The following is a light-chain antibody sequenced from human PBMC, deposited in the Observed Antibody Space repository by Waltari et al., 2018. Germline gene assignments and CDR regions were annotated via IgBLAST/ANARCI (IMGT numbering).Light chain of an antibody. J-gene: IGLJ1*01. CDR3: HSSDTSGADV. V-gene: IGLV3-25*03. CDR2: KDS. Sequence: SYALTQPSSVSVSPGQTATITCSGDALPNQFAYWYQKKPGQAPVLIIYKDSRRASGIPERFSGSTPGTTVTLTIIGVQEEDEADYYCHSSDTSGADVFGPGTKVIVL. CDR1: ALPNQF.